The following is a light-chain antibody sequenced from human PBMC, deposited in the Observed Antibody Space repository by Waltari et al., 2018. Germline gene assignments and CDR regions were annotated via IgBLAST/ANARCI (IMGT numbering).Light chain of an antibody. CDR1: QSIDNF. J-gene: IGKJ4*01. CDR3: QQRSGWPPT. V-gene: IGKV3-11*01. CDR2: DSS. Sequence: DIVLTQSPATLSLSPGESAPLYCRTSQSIDNFLAWYQQNPGQAPRLLIYDSSNRATDIPARFSGSGSGTDFTLTISSLEPEDFAVYYCQQRSGWPPTFGGGTKVDI.